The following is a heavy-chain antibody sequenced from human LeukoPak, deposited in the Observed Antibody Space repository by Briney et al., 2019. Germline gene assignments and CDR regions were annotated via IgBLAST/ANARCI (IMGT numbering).Heavy chain of an antibody. CDR2: ISSSSSTI. V-gene: IGHV3-48*02. CDR1: GSTFSTYS. CDR3: ARVHSSGWYFAF. D-gene: IGHD6-19*01. J-gene: IGHJ4*02. Sequence: QTGGSLRLSCAPSGSTFSTYSMNWVRQAPGKGLEWVSYISSSSSTIYYADSVKGRFTISRDNAKNSLYLQVNSLRDEDTAVYYCARVHSSGWYFAFWGQGALVTVSS.